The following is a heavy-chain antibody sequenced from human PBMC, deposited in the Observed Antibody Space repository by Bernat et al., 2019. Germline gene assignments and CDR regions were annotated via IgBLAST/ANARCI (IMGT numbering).Heavy chain of an antibody. Sequence: QVQLVESGGGVVQPGRSLRLSCVASGFTFSNYGMHWVRQAPGKGLEWVAVIWYDGSKKYYADSVKGRFTISSDDSKNTLYLQMNSLRVEDTAVYYCVRDYCSTTSCYDYWGQGTLVTVSS. D-gene: IGHD2-2*01. V-gene: IGHV3-33*01. CDR2: IWYDGSKK. J-gene: IGHJ4*02. CDR1: GFTFSNYG. CDR3: VRDYCSTTSCYDY.